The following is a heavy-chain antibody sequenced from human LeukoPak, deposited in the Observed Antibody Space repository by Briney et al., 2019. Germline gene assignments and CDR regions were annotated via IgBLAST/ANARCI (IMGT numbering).Heavy chain of an antibody. Sequence: PGGSLRLSCAASGFTFHNNGMSWVRQAPGKGLEWVAFIRYDGSDKYYADSVKGRFSISRDNSKNTLYLQMNSLRAEDTAVYYCAKDGRSTSWYYMDVWGKGTTVTVSS. V-gene: IGHV3-30*02. J-gene: IGHJ6*03. D-gene: IGHD2-2*01. CDR1: GFTFHNNG. CDR2: IRYDGSDK. CDR3: AKDGRSTSWYYMDV.